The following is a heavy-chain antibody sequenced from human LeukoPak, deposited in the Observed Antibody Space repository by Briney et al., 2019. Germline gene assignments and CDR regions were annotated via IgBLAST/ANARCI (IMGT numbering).Heavy chain of an antibody. J-gene: IGHJ4*02. V-gene: IGHV3-23*01. CDR2: ISGGGETT. D-gene: IGHD4-17*01. CDR3: ARDYADYVGYFFFDY. Sequence: PGGSLRLSCAASGLTFSSYAMNWVRQAPGKGLEWVSSISGGGETTYYADSAKGRFTISRDNSQNTLYLQMNSLRAEDTAVYYCARDYADYVGYFFFDYLGQGTLVTVSS. CDR1: GLTFSSYA.